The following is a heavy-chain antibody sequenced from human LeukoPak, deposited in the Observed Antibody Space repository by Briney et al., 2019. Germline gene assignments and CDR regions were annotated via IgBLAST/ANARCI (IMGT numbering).Heavy chain of an antibody. D-gene: IGHD1-26*01. CDR3: ASWVGPAGYYYYYMDV. CDR1: GGSISSYY. V-gene: IGHV4-34*01. CDR2: INHSGST. J-gene: IGHJ6*03. Sequence: SETLSLTCTVSGGSISSYYWSWIRQPPGKGLEWIGEINHSGSTNYNPSLKSRVTISVDTSKNQFSLKLSSVTAADTAVYYCASWVGPAGYYYYYMDVWGKGTTVTVSS.